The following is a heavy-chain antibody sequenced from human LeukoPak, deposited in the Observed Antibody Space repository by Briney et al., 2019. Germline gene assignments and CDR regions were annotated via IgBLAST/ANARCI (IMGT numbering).Heavy chain of an antibody. CDR2: MNPNSGNT. CDR3: ARVPYYDSSGYYYEPFDY. J-gene: IGHJ4*02. D-gene: IGHD3-22*01. CDR1: GYTFTSYD. Sequence: GASVKVSCKASGYTFTSYDINWVRQATGQGLEWMGWMNPNSGNTGYAQKFQGRVTMTRNTSISTAYMELSSLGSEDTAVYYCARVPYYDSSGYYYEPFDYWGQGTLVTVSS. V-gene: IGHV1-8*01.